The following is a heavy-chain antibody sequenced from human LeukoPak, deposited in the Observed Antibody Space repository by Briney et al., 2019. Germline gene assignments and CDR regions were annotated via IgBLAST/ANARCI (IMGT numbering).Heavy chain of an antibody. V-gene: IGHV1-69*06. J-gene: IGHJ4*02. CDR3: ARVCGDYYFDY. Sequence: SVKVSCKTSGGTFSSYAISWVRQAPGQGLEWMGGIIPIFDTVNYAQKFQGRVTITADKSTSTVYMELSSLRSEDTAVYYCARVCGDYYFDYWGQGTLVTVSS. CDR1: GGTFSSYA. D-gene: IGHD4-17*01. CDR2: IIPIFDTV.